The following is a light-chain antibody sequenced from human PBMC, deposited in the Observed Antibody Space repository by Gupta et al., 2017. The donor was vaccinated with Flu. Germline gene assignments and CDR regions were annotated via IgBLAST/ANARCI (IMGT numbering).Light chain of an antibody. CDR1: GANIGAGYD. CDR2: GNS. V-gene: IGLV1-40*01. Sequence: VTISCTGSGANIGAGYDVHWYQQFPGEAPRLLIYGNSNRPSGVPDRFSGSKSGNLASLAITGLQGEDEADYYCQSYDNSLSGWVFGGGTQLTVL. J-gene: IGLJ3*02. CDR3: QSYDNSLSGWV.